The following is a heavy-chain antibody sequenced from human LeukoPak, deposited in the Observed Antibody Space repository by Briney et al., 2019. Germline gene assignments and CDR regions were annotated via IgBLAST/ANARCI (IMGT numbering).Heavy chain of an antibody. D-gene: IGHD4-17*01. CDR2: IKQDESEK. CDR1: GFTFSRYW. CDR3: ARDGSRGGDNDN. Sequence: GGSLRLSCAASGFTFSRYWMNWVRQAPGKGLEWVAKIKQDESEKYYVDSVKGRFTISRDNAKNSLYLQMNSLRAEDTAVYYCARDGSRGGDNDNWGLGTLVTVSS. J-gene: IGHJ4*02. V-gene: IGHV3-7*03.